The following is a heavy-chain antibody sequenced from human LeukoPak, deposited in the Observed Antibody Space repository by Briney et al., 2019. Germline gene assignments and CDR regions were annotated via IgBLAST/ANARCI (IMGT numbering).Heavy chain of an antibody. CDR2: INHSGST. Sequence: SETLSVTCAVYGGSFSGYYWSWIRQPPGNGLEWIGEINHSGSTNYNPSLKSRVTISVDTSKNQFSLKLSSVTAADTAVYYCARGGFLGGYCSGGSCYSDYWGQGTLVTVSS. CDR3: ARGGFLGGYCSGGSCYSDY. CDR1: GGSFSGYY. V-gene: IGHV4-34*01. D-gene: IGHD2-15*01. J-gene: IGHJ4*02.